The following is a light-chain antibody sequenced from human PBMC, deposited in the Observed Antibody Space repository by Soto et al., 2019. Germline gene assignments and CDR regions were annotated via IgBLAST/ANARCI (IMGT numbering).Light chain of an antibody. CDR3: QSYDSSLSGSQV. V-gene: IGLV1-40*01. CDR2: GNI. CDR1: SSNIGAGYD. J-gene: IGLJ2*01. Sequence: QPVLTQPPSVSGAPGQRVTISCTGSSSNIGAGYDVHWYQQLPGTAPKLLIYGNINRPSGVPDRFSGSKSGTSASLAITGLQAEDEADYYCQSYDSSLSGSQVFGGGTQLTVL.